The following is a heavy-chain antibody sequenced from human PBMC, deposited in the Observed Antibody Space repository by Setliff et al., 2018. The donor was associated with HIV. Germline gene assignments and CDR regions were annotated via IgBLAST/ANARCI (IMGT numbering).Heavy chain of an antibody. Sequence: ASVKVSCKASGYTFTDYGIGWVRLAPGQGLEWMGWMSTDSGNTNYAQKVQGRVTMTTGTGTRTAYMELRSLRSDDTAMYYCARMRGGHNIREGAFDIWGQGTMVTVSS. V-gene: IGHV1-18*01. CDR3: ARMRGGHNIREGAFDI. J-gene: IGHJ3*02. D-gene: IGHD1-20*01. CDR2: MSTDSGNT. CDR1: GYTFTDYG.